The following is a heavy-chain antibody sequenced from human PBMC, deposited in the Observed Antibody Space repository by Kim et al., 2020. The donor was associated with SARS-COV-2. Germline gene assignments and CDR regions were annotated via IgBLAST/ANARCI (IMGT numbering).Heavy chain of an antibody. J-gene: IGHJ4*02. D-gene: IGHD3-10*01. V-gene: IGHV3-15*01. Sequence: PVKGRFTISRDDSKNTLYLQMNSLKTEDTAVYYCTTDLGVRGVRSFRFDYWGQGTLVTVSS. CDR3: TTDLGVRGVRSFRFDY.